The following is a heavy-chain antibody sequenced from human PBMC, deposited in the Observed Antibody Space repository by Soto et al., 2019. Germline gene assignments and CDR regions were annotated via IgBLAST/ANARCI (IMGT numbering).Heavy chain of an antibody. CDR3: AKSAYNWHDGFFDF. CDR2: ISYDGNNK. D-gene: IGHD1-1*01. CDR1: GFTFSNYG. V-gene: IGHV3-30*18. Sequence: QVQLVESGGGVVQPGRSLRLSCAASGFTFSNYGMHWVRQAPGKGLEWVAVISYDGNNKYYADSVKGRFTISRDNSKNTLYLQMNSLRAEDTAVYYCAKSAYNWHDGFFDFWGQGTLVTVSS. J-gene: IGHJ4*02.